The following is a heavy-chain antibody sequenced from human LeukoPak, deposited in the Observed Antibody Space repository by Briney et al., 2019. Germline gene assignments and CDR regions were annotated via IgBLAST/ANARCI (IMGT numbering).Heavy chain of an antibody. D-gene: IGHD5-12*01. J-gene: IGHJ4*02. Sequence: GASLRHSCAASGFTFSSYSMNWVRQAPGKGLEWVSSISSSSSYIYYADSVKGRFTISRDNAKNSLYLQMNSLRAEDTAVYYCARGPSGYHNTGGQGTLVTVSS. CDR1: GFTFSSYS. CDR2: ISSSSSYI. CDR3: ARGPSGYHNT. V-gene: IGHV3-21*01.